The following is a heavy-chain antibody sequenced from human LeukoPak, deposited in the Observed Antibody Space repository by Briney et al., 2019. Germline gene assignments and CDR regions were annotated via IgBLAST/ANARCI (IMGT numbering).Heavy chain of an antibody. V-gene: IGHV3-23*01. CDR2: ISSSGGTT. Sequence: GGSLRLSCAASGFTFRTYAMSWVRQAPGKGLGWVSSISSSGGTTYYADSVKGRFTISTDNSKNTLYLQMNSLRAEDTAVYFCEGHSSGWTDYWGQGTLVTVSS. CDR1: GFTFRTYA. D-gene: IGHD6-19*01. CDR3: EGHSSGWTDY. J-gene: IGHJ4*02.